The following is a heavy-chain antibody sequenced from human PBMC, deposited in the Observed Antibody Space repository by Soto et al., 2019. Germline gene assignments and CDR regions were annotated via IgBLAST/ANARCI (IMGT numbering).Heavy chain of an antibody. V-gene: IGHV1-2*04. CDR2: INPNSGGT. CDR3: VRHSASDLGSHYFGY. CDR1: GYTFTGYY. J-gene: IGHJ4*02. Sequence: ASVKVSCKASGYTFTGYYMHWVRQAPGQGLEWMGWINPNSGGTNYAQKFQGWVTMTRDTSISTAYMELSRLRADDTAVYYCVRHSASDLGSHYFGYWGQGTLVTVPQ. D-gene: IGHD3-10*01.